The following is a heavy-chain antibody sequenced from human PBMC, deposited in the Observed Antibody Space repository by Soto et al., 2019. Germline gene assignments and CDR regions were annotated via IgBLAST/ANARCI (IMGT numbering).Heavy chain of an antibody. CDR1: GFTFKNYA. J-gene: IGHJ6*02. V-gene: IGHV3-23*01. D-gene: IGHD3-3*01. CDR3: AKLKGGLGRFYGLDA. CDR2: MTGGGTT. Sequence: GGSLRLSCRASGFTFKNYAMTWVRKCPGKGLQWVSLMTGGGTTDYADSAKGRFIISRDNSKNTLSLQMHNLRADDTALYYCAKLKGGLGRFYGLDAWGQGTMVTVSS.